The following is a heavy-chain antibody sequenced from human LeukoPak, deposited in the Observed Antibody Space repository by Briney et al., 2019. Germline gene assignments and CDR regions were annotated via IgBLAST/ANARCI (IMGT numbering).Heavy chain of an antibody. CDR3: ARVRVPAATWFDP. Sequence: ASVKVSCKASGYTFTGYYMHWVRQAPGQGLEWMGWINPNSGGTNYAQKFQGRVTMTRDTSISTAYMELSRLRSDDTAVYYCARVRVPAATWFDPWGQGTLVTVSS. CDR1: GYTFTGYY. V-gene: IGHV1-2*02. CDR2: INPNSGGT. J-gene: IGHJ5*02. D-gene: IGHD2-2*01.